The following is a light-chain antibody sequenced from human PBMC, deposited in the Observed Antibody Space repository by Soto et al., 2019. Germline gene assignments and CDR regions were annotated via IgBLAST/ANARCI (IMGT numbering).Light chain of an antibody. V-gene: IGKV3-15*01. CDR1: QSVSSSY. Sequence: EIVLTQSPGTLSLSPGERATLSCRASQSVSSSYLAWYQQKPGQAPRLLIYDTSTRATGVPTRFSGSRSGAEFTLTINSLQSEDFAVYYCQQYNNWPSTFGQGTKVDIK. CDR3: QQYNNWPST. J-gene: IGKJ1*01. CDR2: DTS.